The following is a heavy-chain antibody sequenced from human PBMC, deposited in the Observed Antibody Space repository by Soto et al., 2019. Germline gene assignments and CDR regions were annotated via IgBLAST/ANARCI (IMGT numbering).Heavy chain of an antibody. D-gene: IGHD4-17*01. CDR1: VDSFTKYD. Sequence: ASVKVSCKASVDSFTKYDINWVRQATGQGLEWMGWMNPSNGNAGYAQNFRGRVTISADKSIGTAYLQWSSLKASDTAIYYCARHKDYGGNSFPEVFDLWGQGTLVTVSS. V-gene: IGHV1-8*01. J-gene: IGHJ5*02. CDR3: ARHKDYGGNSFPEVFDL. CDR2: MNPSNGNA.